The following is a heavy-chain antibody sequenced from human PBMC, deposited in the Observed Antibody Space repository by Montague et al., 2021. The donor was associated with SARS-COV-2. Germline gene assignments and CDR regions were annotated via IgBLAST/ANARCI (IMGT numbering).Heavy chain of an antibody. J-gene: IGHJ6*03. Sequence: SDTLSLTCAVHGGSFSTYSWNWIRQPPGKGLEWIGEIHHGGSTNYNPSLKSRVTISADTSKNQFSLNPTSVAAADTAVYYCARLGDGVVPSPILGVGPYYSYYYMDVWGKGTTVTVSS. D-gene: IGHD3-10*01. CDR1: GGSFSTYS. CDR3: ARLGDGVVPSPILGVGPYYSYYYMDV. V-gene: IGHV4-34*01. CDR2: IHHGGST.